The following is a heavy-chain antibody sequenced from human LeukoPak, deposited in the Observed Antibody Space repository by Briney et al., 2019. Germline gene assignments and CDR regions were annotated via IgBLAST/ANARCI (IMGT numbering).Heavy chain of an antibody. CDR1: GFTFSTYS. J-gene: IGHJ4*02. V-gene: IGHV3-48*01. CDR2: ISTSSNTI. Sequence: GGSLRLSCAASGFTFSTYSMNWVRQAPGKGLEWVSYISTSSNTIYYADSVKGRFTISRDNAKNSLYLQMNSLRAEDTAVYYCARGDCSGGSCYLSLTTIDYWGQGTLVTVSS. CDR3: ARGDCSGGSCYLSLTTIDY. D-gene: IGHD2-15*01.